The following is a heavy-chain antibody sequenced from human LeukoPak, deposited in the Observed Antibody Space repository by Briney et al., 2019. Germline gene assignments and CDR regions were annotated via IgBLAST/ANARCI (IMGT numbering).Heavy chain of an antibody. V-gene: IGHV3-30*03. J-gene: IGHJ5*02. CDR3: VRGLTTANTDWFGP. CDR1: GFTFSSYG. D-gene: IGHD4-11*01. Sequence: GGSLRLSCAASGFTFSSYGMHWVRQAPGKGLEWVAVISYDGSNKYYADSVKGRFTISRDNSKNTLYLQMNSLRAEDTAVYYCVRGLTTANTDWFGPWGQGTLVTVSS. CDR2: ISYDGSNK.